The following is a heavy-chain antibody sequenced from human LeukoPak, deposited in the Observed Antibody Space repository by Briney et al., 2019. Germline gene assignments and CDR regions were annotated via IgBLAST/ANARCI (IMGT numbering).Heavy chain of an antibody. J-gene: IGHJ4*02. CDR2: ITTNGDPL. D-gene: IGHD3-3*01. CDR3: PRDRETRNGFCFGVAGSPPDN. Sequence: PGGSLRLSCVASGFNFRSHRMTWVRLAPGKGLEWLSSITTNGDPLYYAVSLWGRFTISKNNGQSTLYLKMKGLTAGDTSAYYCPRDRETRNGFCFGVAGSPPDNWGPGTLFVVS. V-gene: IGHV3-21*01. CDR1: GFNFRSHR.